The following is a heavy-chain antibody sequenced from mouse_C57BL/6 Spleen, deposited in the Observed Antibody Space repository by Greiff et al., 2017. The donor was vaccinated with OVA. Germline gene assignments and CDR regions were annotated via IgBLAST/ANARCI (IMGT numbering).Heavy chain of an antibody. CDR1: GYSFTSYY. Sequence: VQRVESGPELVKPGASVKISCKASGYSFTSYYIHWVKQRPGQGLEWIGWIYPGSGNTKYNEKFKGKATLTADTSSSTAYMQLSSLTSEDSAVYYCARWDSNPFDYWGQGTTLTFSS. J-gene: IGHJ2*01. CDR2: IYPGSGNT. CDR3: ARWDSNPFDY. V-gene: IGHV1-66*01. D-gene: IGHD2-5*01.